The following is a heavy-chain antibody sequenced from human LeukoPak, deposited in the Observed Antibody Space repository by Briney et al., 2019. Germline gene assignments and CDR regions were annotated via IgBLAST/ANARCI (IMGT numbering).Heavy chain of an antibody. Sequence: GGSLRLSCVASGFTFRTYEMNWVRQAPGKGLEWVAVISFDGSSKDYAQSVKGRFTISRDNSKNTLYLQMNSLRVEDTAVYYCAKAADQYYYYYFYYMDVWGKGTTVTVSS. V-gene: IGHV3-30*18. CDR3: AKAADQYYYYYFYYMDV. J-gene: IGHJ6*03. D-gene: IGHD2-2*01. CDR2: ISFDGSSK. CDR1: GFTFRTYE.